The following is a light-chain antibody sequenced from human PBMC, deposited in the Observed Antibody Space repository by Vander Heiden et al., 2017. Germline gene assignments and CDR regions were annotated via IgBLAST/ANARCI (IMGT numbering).Light chain of an antibody. Sequence: QSALTQPASVSGSPGQSITISCTGTSSDVGSYNLVSWYQQHPGKAPNLMIYEGSKRPSGVSNRFSDSKSGNTASLTISGLQAEDEADYYCCSYAGSSTSWVFGGGTKLTVL. CDR3: CSYAGSSTSWV. CDR2: EGS. J-gene: IGLJ3*02. V-gene: IGLV2-23*01. CDR1: SSDVGSYNL.